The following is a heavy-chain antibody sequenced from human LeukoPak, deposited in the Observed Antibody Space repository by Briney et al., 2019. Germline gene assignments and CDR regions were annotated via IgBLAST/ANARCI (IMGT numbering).Heavy chain of an antibody. CDR2: IYYSGST. Sequence: SETLSLTCSVSGGSISSSSYYWGWVRQPPGKGLEWIGNIYYSGSTYYNPSLKSRVTISVDTSKNQFSLKLSSVTAADTAVYYCARQFGAEYQLLYAYYYYYMDVWGKGTTVTVSS. CDR3: ARQFGAEYQLLYAYYYYYMDV. V-gene: IGHV4-39*01. J-gene: IGHJ6*03. CDR1: GGSISSSSYY. D-gene: IGHD2-2*02.